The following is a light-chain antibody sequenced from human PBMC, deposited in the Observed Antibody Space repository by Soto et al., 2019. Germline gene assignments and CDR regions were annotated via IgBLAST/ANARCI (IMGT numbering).Light chain of an antibody. Sequence: QSALTQPASVSGSPGQSITISCTGTSSDVGGYNYVSWYQQHPAKAPKLMIYEVSNRPSGVSNRFSGSKSGNTASLTISGRQAEDEADYYCSSYTSSSVWVFGGGTKLTVL. CDR2: EVS. CDR3: SSYTSSSVWV. V-gene: IGLV2-14*01. J-gene: IGLJ3*02. CDR1: SSDVGGYNY.